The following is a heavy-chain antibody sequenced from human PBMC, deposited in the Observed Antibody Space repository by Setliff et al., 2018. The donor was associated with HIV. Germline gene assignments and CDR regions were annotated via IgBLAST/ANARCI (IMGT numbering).Heavy chain of an antibody. D-gene: IGHD5-18*01. CDR3: ARRQQLWLLYAFDI. CDR2: IYYSGST. V-gene: IGHV4-39*01. J-gene: IGHJ3*02. CDR1: GGSISSSSYY. Sequence: NPSETLSLTCTVSGGSISSSSYYWGCICQPPGKGLEWIGSIYYSGSTYYNPSLKSRVTISVDTSKNQFSLKLSSVTAADTAVYYCARRQQLWLLYAFDIWGQGTMVTVS.